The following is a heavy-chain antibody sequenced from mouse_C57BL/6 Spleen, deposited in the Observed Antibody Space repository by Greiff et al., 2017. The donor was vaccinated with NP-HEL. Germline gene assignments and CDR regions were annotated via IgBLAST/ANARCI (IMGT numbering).Heavy chain of an antibody. V-gene: IGHV1-69*01. Sequence: QVQLQQPGAELVMPGASVKLCCKASGYTFTSYWMHWVKQRPGQGLEWIGEIDPSDSYTNYNQKFKGKSTLTVDKSSSTAYMQLSSLTSEDSAVYYCARFGYGLDYWGQGTTLTVSS. D-gene: IGHD1-1*02. CDR2: IDPSDSYT. J-gene: IGHJ2*01. CDR1: GYTFTSYW. CDR3: ARFGYGLDY.